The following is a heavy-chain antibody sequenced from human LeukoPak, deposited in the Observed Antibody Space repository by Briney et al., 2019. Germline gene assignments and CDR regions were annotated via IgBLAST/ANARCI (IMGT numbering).Heavy chain of an antibody. CDR2: IDPSDSYT. CDR3: ARQDYYDRPVKY. CDR1: GYSFTSHW. D-gene: IGHD3-22*01. V-gene: IGHV5-10-1*01. J-gene: IGHJ4*02. Sequence: GESLRISCKGSGYSFTSHWISWVRQMPGKGLEWMGRIDPSDSYTNYSPSFQGHVTISADKSISTAYLQWSSLKASDTAIYYCARQDYYDRPVKYWGQGTLVTVSS.